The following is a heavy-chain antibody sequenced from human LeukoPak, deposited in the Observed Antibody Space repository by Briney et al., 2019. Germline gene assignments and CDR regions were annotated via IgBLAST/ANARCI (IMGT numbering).Heavy chain of an antibody. CDR3: ARVGSGYDYCDY. Sequence: SETLSLTCTVSGGSISSGGYYWSWIRQHPGKGLEWIGYIYYSGSTYYNPSLKSRVTISVDTSKNQFSLKLSSVTAADTAVYYCARVGSGYDYCDYWGQGTLVTVSS. CDR1: GGSISSGGYY. V-gene: IGHV4-31*03. D-gene: IGHD5-12*01. CDR2: IYYSGST. J-gene: IGHJ4*02.